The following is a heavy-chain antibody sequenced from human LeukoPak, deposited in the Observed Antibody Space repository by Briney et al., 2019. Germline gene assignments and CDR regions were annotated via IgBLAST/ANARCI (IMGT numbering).Heavy chain of an antibody. V-gene: IGHV3-53*01. CDR3: AREGATTAFDY. D-gene: IGHD1-26*01. CDR1: GFTVSNNY. Sequence: GGALRLSCAVSGFTVSNNYMNWVRQAPGKGLEWVSIIYSGGRTYYADSAKGRFTISRDIFKNTVYLQMNSLRAEDTAVYYCAREGATTAFDYWGQGTLVTVSS. J-gene: IGHJ4*02. CDR2: IYSGGRT.